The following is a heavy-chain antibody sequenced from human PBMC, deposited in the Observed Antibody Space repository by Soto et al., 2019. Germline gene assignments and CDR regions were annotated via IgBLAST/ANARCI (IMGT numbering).Heavy chain of an antibody. CDR2: IYYSGST. V-gene: IGHV4-30-4*01. CDR1: GGSISSGDYY. CDR3: ARDLLFGVVIMTPGGMDV. J-gene: IGHJ6*02. Sequence: PSETLSLTCTVSGGSISSGDYYWSWIRQPPGKGLEWIGYIYYSGSTYYNPSLKSRVTISVDTSKNQFSLKLSSVTAADTAVYYCARDLLFGVVIMTPGGMDVWGQGTTGTVSS. D-gene: IGHD3-3*01.